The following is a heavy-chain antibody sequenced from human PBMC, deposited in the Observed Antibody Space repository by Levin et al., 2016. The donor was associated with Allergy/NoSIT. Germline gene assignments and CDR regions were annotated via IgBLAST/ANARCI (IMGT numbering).Heavy chain of an antibody. Sequence: ASVKVSCKASGYTFTGYYMHWVRQAPGQGLEWMGWINPNSGGTNYAQKFQGRVTMTRDTSISTAYMELSRLRSDDTAVYYCARGGPGDLGPSASYWYFDLWGRGTLVTVSS. CDR1: GYTFTGYY. V-gene: IGHV1-2*02. J-gene: IGHJ2*01. CDR2: INPNSGGT. D-gene: IGHD3-10*01. CDR3: ARGGPGDLGPSASYWYFDL.